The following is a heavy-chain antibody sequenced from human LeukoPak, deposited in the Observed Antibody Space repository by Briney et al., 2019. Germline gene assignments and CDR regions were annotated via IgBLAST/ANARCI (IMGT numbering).Heavy chain of an antibody. D-gene: IGHD2-2*01. CDR1: GYSISSDYY. V-gene: IGHV4-38-2*02. Sequence: SETLSLTCTVSGYSISSDYYWGWIRQPPGKGQEWIGSVYHSGITYHNPSLKSRVTISVDTSKNQFSLKLSSVTAADTAVYYCARMSRGYCSSTSCYGEFDYWGQGTLVTVSS. J-gene: IGHJ4*02. CDR3: ARMSRGYCSSTSCYGEFDY. CDR2: VYHSGIT.